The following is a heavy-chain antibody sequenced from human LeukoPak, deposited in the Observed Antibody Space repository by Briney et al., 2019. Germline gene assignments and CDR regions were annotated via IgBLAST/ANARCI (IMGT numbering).Heavy chain of an antibody. Sequence: PGGSLSLSCSVSGFTFNNYWMSWVRQTPGKGLESVAYIKQDGSEKYYVDSVKGRFTISRDNTKNSLYLQMNSLRAEDTAIYFCARDQYYYGSGSYTYWGQGTLVTVSS. CDR2: IKQDGSEK. J-gene: IGHJ4*02. CDR1: GFTFNNYW. D-gene: IGHD3-10*01. V-gene: IGHV3-7*01. CDR3: ARDQYYYGSGSYTY.